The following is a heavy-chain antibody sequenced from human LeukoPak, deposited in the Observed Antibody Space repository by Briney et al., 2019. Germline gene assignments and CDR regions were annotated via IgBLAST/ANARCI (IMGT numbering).Heavy chain of an antibody. CDR3: ARAMVRGVIIGVGY. J-gene: IGHJ4*02. D-gene: IGHD3-10*01. Sequence: RASVKVSCKASGYTFTSYDINWVRQATGQGLEWMGWMNPNSGGTNYAQKFQGRVTMTRDTSISTAYMELSSLRSEDTAVYYCARAMVRGVIIGVGYWGQGTLVTVSS. V-gene: IGHV1-8*01. CDR2: MNPNSGGT. CDR1: GYTFTSYD.